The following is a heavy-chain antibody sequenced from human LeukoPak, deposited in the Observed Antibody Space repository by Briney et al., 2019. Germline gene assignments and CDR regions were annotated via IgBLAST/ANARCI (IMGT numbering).Heavy chain of an antibody. V-gene: IGHV3-15*01. CDR3: TSRVTTTNDN. CDR2: IKTKADGETT. Sequence: GGSLRLSCAASGFTFNNYAMNWVRQAPGKGLEWVGRIKTKADGETTGYAASVKGRFTISRDDSKNTLYLQMNSLKTEDTAVYYCTSRVTTTNDNWGQGTLVTVSS. D-gene: IGHD4-17*01. J-gene: IGHJ4*02. CDR1: GFTFNNYA.